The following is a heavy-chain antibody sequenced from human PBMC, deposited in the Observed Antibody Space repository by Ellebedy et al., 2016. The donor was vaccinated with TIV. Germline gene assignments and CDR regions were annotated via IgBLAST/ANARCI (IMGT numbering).Heavy chain of an antibody. V-gene: IGHV3-23*01. D-gene: IGHD1-26*01. Sequence: GESLKISCVVSGFTFSTYAMRWFRQAPGKGLEWVSSLTTGGVTFYAESVKDRFTISRDSSKNTLYLQMNSLRVEDTAVYYCARSGELDSWGQGTLVTVSS. J-gene: IGHJ4*02. CDR1: GFTFSTYA. CDR2: LTTGGVT. CDR3: ARSGELDS.